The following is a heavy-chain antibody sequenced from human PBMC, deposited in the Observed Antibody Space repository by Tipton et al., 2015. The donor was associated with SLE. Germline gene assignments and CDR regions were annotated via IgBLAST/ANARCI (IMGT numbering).Heavy chain of an antibody. J-gene: IGHJ4*02. CDR3: AGCGSAPCKLDY. V-gene: IGHV1-46*01. Sequence: QLVQSGAEVKKPGASVKVSCKASGYIFTRYSMYWVRQAPGQGLEWMGTVGGGSPSYAQRFQGRVTMTRDTSTNTVHMEMSSLTSDDTAVYYCAGCGSAPCKLDYWGQGTLVTVSS. CDR1: GYIFTRYS. CDR2: VGGGSP. D-gene: IGHD2/OR15-2a*01.